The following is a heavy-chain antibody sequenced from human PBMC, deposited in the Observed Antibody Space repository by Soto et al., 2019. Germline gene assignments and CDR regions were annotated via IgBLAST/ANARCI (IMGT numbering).Heavy chain of an antibody. CDR2: IKQDESEK. D-gene: IGHD6-19*01. CDR3: ARNVEIPVAGTSGVGYAMDV. J-gene: IGHJ6*02. CDR1: GFGLSRNW. V-gene: IGHV3-7*05. Sequence: EVQLEESGGGLVQPGGSLRLSCEASGFGLSRNWMSWVRQVPGKGLEWVANIKQDESEKYYLDSVKGRFTISRDNARNSLYLQIDSLRAEDTAIYYCARNVEIPVAGTSGVGYAMDVWGQGTTVTVSS.